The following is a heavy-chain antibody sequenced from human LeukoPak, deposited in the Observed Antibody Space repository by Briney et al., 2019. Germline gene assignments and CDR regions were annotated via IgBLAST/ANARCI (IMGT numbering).Heavy chain of an antibody. J-gene: IGHJ2*01. CDR3: ASRNSASYWYFDI. D-gene: IGHD3-16*01. Sequence: GESLKISCQGSGYNFRSSWVAWVRQTPGKGLEWMGIIFPADSSTRYSPSFQGQVTISADKSISTAYLHWSSLKASDSALYYCASRNSASYWYFDIWGRGTRVTISS. CDR2: IFPADSST. V-gene: IGHV5-51*01. CDR1: GYNFRSSW.